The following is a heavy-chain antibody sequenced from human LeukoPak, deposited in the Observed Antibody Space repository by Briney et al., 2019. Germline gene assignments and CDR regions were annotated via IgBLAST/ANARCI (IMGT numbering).Heavy chain of an antibody. Sequence: GGSLRLSCAASGFTFSSYSMNWVRQAPGKGLEWVSSISSSSSYIYYADSVKGRFTISRDNAKNSLYLQMNSLRAEDTAVYYCARGRSSARGWLRQPFDYRGQGTLVTVSS. CDR3: ARGRSSARGWLRQPFDY. V-gene: IGHV3-21*01. CDR1: GFTFSSYS. CDR2: ISSSSSYI. D-gene: IGHD5-12*01. J-gene: IGHJ4*02.